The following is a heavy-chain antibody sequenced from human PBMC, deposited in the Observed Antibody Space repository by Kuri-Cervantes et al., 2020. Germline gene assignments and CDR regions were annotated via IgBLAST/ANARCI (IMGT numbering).Heavy chain of an antibody. D-gene: IGHD3-9*01. CDR1: GGSFSGYY. CDR2: INHSGST. CDR3: ARGDKSSAFDI. Sequence: ESLKISCAVYGGSFSGYYWSWIRQPPGKGLEWIGEINHSGSTNYNPSLKSRVTISVDTSKNQFSLKLSSVTAADTAVYYCARGDKSSAFDICGQGTMVTVSS. J-gene: IGHJ3*02. V-gene: IGHV4-34*01.